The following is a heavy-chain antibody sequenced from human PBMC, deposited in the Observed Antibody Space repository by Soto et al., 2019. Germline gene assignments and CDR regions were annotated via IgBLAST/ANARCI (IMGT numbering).Heavy chain of an antibody. J-gene: IGHJ5*02. CDR2: ISAYNGNT. CDR3: ARSSGSSYICSDP. Sequence: QVQLVQSATEVKKPGASVKVSCKASGYAFSTYGISWVRQAPGQGLEWMGWISAYNGNTNYAQKLQDRVTMTTDTSTNTPYMVVRSLRSDDSAVYYRARSSGSSYICSDPWGQGTLVIVSS. V-gene: IGHV1-18*01. D-gene: IGHD1-26*01. CDR1: GYAFSTYG.